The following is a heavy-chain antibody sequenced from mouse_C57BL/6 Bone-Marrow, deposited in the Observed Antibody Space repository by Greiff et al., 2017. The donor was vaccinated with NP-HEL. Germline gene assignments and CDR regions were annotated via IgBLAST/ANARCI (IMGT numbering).Heavy chain of an antibody. CDR1: GYTFTSYW. Sequence: QVHVKQPGAELVKPGASVKLSCKASGYTFTSYWMQWVKQRPGQGLEWIGEIDPSDSYTNYNQKFKGKATLTVDTSSSTAYMQLSSLTSEDSAVYYCAREGNWEKRAWFAYWGQGTLVTVSA. J-gene: IGHJ3*01. CDR3: AREGNWEKRAWFAY. D-gene: IGHD4-1*01. CDR2: IDPSDSYT. V-gene: IGHV1-50*01.